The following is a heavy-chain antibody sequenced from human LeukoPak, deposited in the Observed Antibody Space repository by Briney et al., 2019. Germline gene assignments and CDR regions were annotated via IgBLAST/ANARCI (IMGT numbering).Heavy chain of an antibody. CDR3: AKVPGKGYCSSTSCRNDY. J-gene: IGHJ4*02. V-gene: IGHV3-23*01. D-gene: IGHD2-2*01. CDR1: GFTFSSYA. CDR2: ISGSGGST. Sequence: PGGSLRLSCAASGFTFSSYAMSWVRQAPGKGLEWVSAISGSGGSTYYADSVKGRFTISRDNSKNTLYLQMNSLRAEDTAVYYCAKVPGKGYCSSTSCRNDYWGQGTLVTGPS.